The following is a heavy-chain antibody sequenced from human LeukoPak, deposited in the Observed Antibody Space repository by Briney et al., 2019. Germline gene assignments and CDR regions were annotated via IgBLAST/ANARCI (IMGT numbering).Heavy chain of an antibody. CDR2: ISYDGSNK. CDR1: GFTFSSYA. Sequence: GGSLRLSCAASGFTFSSYAMQWVRQAPGKGLEWVAVISYDGSNKYYADSVKGRFTISRDNSKNTLYLQMNSLRAEDTAVYYCARMDIVVVPAARYNWFDPWGQGTLVTVSS. CDR3: ARMDIVVVPAARYNWFDP. V-gene: IGHV3-30*01. J-gene: IGHJ5*02. D-gene: IGHD2-2*03.